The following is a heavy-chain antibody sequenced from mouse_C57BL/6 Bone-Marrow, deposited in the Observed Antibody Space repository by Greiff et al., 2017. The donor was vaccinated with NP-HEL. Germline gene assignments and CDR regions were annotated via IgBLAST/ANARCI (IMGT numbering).Heavy chain of an antibody. CDR2: ISYSGST. D-gene: IGHD1-1*01. J-gene: IGHJ4*01. CDR1: GYSITSDY. CDR3: ARSDYYGSSPYAMDY. V-gene: IGHV3-8*01. Sequence: DVKLQESGPGLAKPSQTLSLPCSVTGYSITSDYWNWIRKFPGNKLEYMGYISYSGSTYYNPSLKSRISITRDTSKNQYYLQLNSVTTEDTATYYCARSDYYGSSPYAMDYWGQGTSVTVSS.